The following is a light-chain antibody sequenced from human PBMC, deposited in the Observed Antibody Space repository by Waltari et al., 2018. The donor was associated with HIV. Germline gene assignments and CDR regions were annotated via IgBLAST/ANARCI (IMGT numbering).Light chain of an antibody. Sequence: QSALTQPASVSGSPGQSITLSCTGTSSDVGGYNYVSWYQQHPGKAPKLMIYEVSNRPSGCSNRFSGSKSGNTASLTISGLQAEDEADYYCSSYTSSSTLVVFGGGTKLTVL. CDR1: SSDVGGYNY. CDR2: EVS. J-gene: IGLJ2*01. V-gene: IGLV2-14*01. CDR3: SSYTSSSTLVV.